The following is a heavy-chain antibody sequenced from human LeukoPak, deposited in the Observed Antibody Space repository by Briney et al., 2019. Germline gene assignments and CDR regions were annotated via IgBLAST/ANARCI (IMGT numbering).Heavy chain of an antibody. V-gene: IGHV3-7*01. J-gene: IGHJ4*02. CDR3: ARVEDSSGYPLDY. CDR1: GFTFSSYW. Sequence: PGGSLRLSCAASGFTFSSYWMSWVRQAPGRGLEWVANIKQDGSEKYYADSMKGRFTISRDNAKNSLYLQMNSLRAEDTAVYYCARVEDSSGYPLDYWGQGTLVTVSS. CDR2: IKQDGSEK. D-gene: IGHD3-22*01.